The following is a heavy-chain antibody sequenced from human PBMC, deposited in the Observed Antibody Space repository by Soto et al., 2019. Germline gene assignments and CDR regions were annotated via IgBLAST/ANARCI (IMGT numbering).Heavy chain of an antibody. J-gene: IGHJ6*02. V-gene: IGHV3-48*02. Sequence: GGSLRLSCAASGFTFSSYSMNWVRQAPGKGLEWVSYISSSSSTIYYADSVKGRFTISRDNAKNSLYLQMNSLRDEDTAVYYCARDLFPDYGGNSEERYYYGMDVWGQGTTVTVSS. CDR1: GFTFSSYS. D-gene: IGHD4-17*01. CDR3: ARDLFPDYGGNSEERYYYGMDV. CDR2: ISSSSSTI.